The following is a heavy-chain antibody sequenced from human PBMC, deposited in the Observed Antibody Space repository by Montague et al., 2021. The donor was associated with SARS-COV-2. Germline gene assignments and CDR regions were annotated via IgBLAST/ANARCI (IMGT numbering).Heavy chain of an antibody. CDR3: AGGELELHIRDYYYYGMDV. J-gene: IGHJ6*02. D-gene: IGHD1-7*01. CDR2: INQSGST. Sequence: SETLSLTCAVYGGSFSGYYWSWIRQPPGKGLEWIGEINQSGSTKYNPSLKSRVTISVDTSKNQFSLKLSSVTAADTAVYYCAGGELELHIRDYYYYGMDVWGQGTTVTVSS. CDR1: GGSFSGYY. V-gene: IGHV4-34*01.